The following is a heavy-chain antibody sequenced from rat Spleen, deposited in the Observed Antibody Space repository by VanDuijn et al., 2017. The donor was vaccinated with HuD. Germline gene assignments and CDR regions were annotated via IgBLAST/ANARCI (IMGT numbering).Heavy chain of an antibody. J-gene: IGHJ2*01. V-gene: IGHV5-20*01. CDR2: LSFDGGNT. CDR1: GFTFSNYD. D-gene: IGHD1-11*01. CDR3: AKEGVLGTPYGYFDY. Sequence: EVQLVESGGGLVQPGRSLKLSCAASGFTFSNYDMAWVRQAPTKGLEWVATLSFDGGNTYYRDSVKGRFTISRDNAKSSLYLQMDSLRSEDTSTYYCAKEGVLGTPYGYFDYWGQGVMVTVSS.